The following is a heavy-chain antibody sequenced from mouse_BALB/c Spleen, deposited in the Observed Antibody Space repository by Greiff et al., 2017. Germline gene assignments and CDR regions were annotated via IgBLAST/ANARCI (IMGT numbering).Heavy chain of an antibody. Sequence: EVHLVESGPGLVKPSQSLSLTCSVTGYSITSCYYWNWIRQFPGNKLEWMGYISYDGSNNYNPSLKNRISITRDTSKNQFFLKLNSVTTEDTATYYCARGYYGYYAMDYWGQGTSVTVSS. CDR2: ISYDGSN. J-gene: IGHJ4*01. V-gene: IGHV3-6*02. CDR3: ARGYYGYYAMDY. CDR1: GYSITSCYY. D-gene: IGHD1-2*01.